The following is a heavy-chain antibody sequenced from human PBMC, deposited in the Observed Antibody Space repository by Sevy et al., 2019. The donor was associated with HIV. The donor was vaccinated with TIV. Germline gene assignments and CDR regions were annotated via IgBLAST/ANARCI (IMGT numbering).Heavy chain of an antibody. J-gene: IGHJ4*02. D-gene: IGHD2-2*01. CDR2: ISTLNVNT. CDR1: GYTFTSYG. Sequence: ASLKVSCKASGYTFTSYGISWVRQAPGQGLEWLGWISTLNVNTNNAQKFQGRVTMTTDTSTGTASMELRSLRSDDTAVYYCARDDCSSLSCHGSLLYWGQGTLVTVSS. CDR3: ARDDCSSLSCHGSLLY. V-gene: IGHV1-18*01.